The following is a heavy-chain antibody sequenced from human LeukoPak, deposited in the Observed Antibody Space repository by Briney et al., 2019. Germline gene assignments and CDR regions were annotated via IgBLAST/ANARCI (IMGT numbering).Heavy chain of an antibody. J-gene: IGHJ4*02. Sequence: GGSLRLSCAASGFTFSSYAMHWVRQAPGKGLEWVAVISYDGSNKYYADSVKGRFTISRDNSKNTLYLQMNSLRAEDTAVYYCARVRVGATGYFDYWGQGTLITVSS. CDR3: ARVRVGATGYFDY. D-gene: IGHD1-26*01. CDR1: GFTFSSYA. CDR2: ISYDGSNK. V-gene: IGHV3-30-3*01.